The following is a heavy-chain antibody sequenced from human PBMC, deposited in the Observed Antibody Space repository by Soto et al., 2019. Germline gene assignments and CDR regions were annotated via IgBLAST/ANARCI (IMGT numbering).Heavy chain of an antibody. CDR1: GYTFTSYG. CDR2: ISAYNGNT. D-gene: IGHD2-21*02. Sequence: AAVKVSCKASGYTFTSYGISWVRQAPGQGLEWMGWISAYNGNTNYAQKLQGRVTMTTDTSTSTAYMELRSLRSDDTAVYYCARDLFWVVVTSIFAFDIWGQGTMVTVSS. V-gene: IGHV1-18*04. CDR3: ARDLFWVVVTSIFAFDI. J-gene: IGHJ3*02.